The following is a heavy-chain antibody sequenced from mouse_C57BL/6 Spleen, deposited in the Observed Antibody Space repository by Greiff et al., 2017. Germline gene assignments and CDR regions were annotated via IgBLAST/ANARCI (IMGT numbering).Heavy chain of an antibody. CDR3: ARGGAGGYGNYVAMEY. J-gene: IGHJ4*01. Sequence: EVQLQQSGPELVKPGASVKMSCKASGYTFTDYYMHWVKQSHGKSLEWIGYINPNNGGTSYNQKFKGKATLTVNKSSSTAYMELRSLTSEDSAVYYCARGGAGGYGNYVAMEYWGQGPSVTVA. V-gene: IGHV1-22*01. D-gene: IGHD2-1*01. CDR2: INPNNGGT. CDR1: GYTFTDYY.